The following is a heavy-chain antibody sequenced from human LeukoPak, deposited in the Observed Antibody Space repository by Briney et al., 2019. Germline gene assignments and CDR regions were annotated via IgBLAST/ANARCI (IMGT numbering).Heavy chain of an antibody. CDR2: ISSSSSYI. J-gene: IGHJ4*02. V-gene: IGHV3-21*01. D-gene: IGHD1-26*01. CDR3: ARDEIVGATIDY. CDR1: GFTFSSYA. Sequence: PGGSLRLSCAASGFTFSSYAMSWVRQAPGKGLEWVSSISSSSSYIYYADSVKGRFTISRDNAKNSLYLQMNSLRAEDTAVYYCARDEIVGATIDYWGQGTLVTVSS.